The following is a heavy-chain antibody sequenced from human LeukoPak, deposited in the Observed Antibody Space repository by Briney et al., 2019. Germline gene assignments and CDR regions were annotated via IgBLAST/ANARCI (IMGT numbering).Heavy chain of an antibody. J-gene: IGHJ6*03. D-gene: IGHD3-22*01. Sequence: GGSLRLSCAASGFNFRSSGMHWVRQAPGKGLEWVAFIQNDASQIYYADSVKGRFTISRDNSKNTLYLQMNSLRAEDTAVYYCAKDPYDSSIYYYYMDVWGKGTTVTISS. V-gene: IGHV3-30*02. CDR1: GFNFRSSG. CDR2: IQNDASQI. CDR3: AKDPYDSSIYYYYMDV.